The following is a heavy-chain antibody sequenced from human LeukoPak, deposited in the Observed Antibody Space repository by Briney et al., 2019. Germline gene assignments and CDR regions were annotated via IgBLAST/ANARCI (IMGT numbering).Heavy chain of an antibody. CDR2: IYYSGST. CDR1: GGSISSSSYY. D-gene: IGHD3-22*01. V-gene: IGHV4-39*01. Sequence: PSETLSLTCTVSGGSISSSSYYWGWIRQPPGKGLEWIGSIYYSGSTYYNPSLKSRVTISVDTSKNQFSLKLSSVTAADTAVYYCARKLLLHYAFDIWGQGTMVTVSS. CDR3: ARKLLLHYAFDI. J-gene: IGHJ3*02.